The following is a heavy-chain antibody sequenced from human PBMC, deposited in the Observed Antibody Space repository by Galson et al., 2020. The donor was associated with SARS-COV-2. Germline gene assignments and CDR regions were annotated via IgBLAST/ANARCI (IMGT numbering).Heavy chain of an antibody. CDR3: ARDAGGYWDYYGMDV. CDR1: GGTFSSYA. CDR2: IIPIFGTA. J-gene: IGHJ6*02. D-gene: IGHD5-12*01. V-gene: IGHV1-69*13. Sequence: SVKVSCKASGGTFSSYAISWVRQAPGQGLEWMGGIIPIFGTANYAQKFQGRATITADESTSTAYMELSSLRSEDTAVYYCARDAGGYWDYYGMDVWGQGTTVTVSS.